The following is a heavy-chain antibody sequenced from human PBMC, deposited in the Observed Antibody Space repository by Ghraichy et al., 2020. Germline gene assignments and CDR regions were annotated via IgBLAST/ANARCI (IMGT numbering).Heavy chain of an antibody. D-gene: IGHD2-21*01. CDR3: ARHVGEGGEENYYYYMDV. Sequence: SETLSLTCTVSGGSISSSSYYWGWIRQPPGKGLEWIGSIYYSGSTYYNPSLKSRVTISVDTSKNQFSLKLSSVTAADTAVYYCARHVGEGGEENYYYYMDVWGKGTTVTVSS. CDR1: GGSISSSSYY. V-gene: IGHV4-39*01. CDR2: IYYSGST. J-gene: IGHJ6*03.